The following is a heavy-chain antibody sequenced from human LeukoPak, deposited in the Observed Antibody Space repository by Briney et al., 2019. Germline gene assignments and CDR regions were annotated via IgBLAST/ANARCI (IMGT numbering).Heavy chain of an antibody. V-gene: IGHV3-23*01. Sequence: GGSLRLSCAASGFTFSSYAMSWVRQAPGKGLEWVSAISGSGGSTYYADSVKGRFTISRDNSKNTPYLQMNSLRAEDTAVYYCAKVCREEAVAGTFDYWGQGTLVTVSS. CDR2: ISGSGGST. CDR1: GFTFSSYA. CDR3: AKVCREEAVAGTFDY. J-gene: IGHJ4*02. D-gene: IGHD6-19*01.